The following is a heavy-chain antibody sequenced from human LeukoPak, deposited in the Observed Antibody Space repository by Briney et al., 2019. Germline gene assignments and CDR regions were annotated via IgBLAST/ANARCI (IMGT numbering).Heavy chain of an antibody. D-gene: IGHD3-22*01. CDR2: FYYGGDT. V-gene: IGHV4-39*01. CDR3: TRHTYHSSETPRGAVDI. J-gene: IGHJ3*02. CDR1: GGSISNSVYY. Sequence: SETLSLTCTVSGGSISNSVYYWGWIRQPPGKGLEWIGGFYYGGDTYYNPSLKCRVTISVDTSKNHLSLKLTSVTAADTAMYYCTRHTYHSSETPRGAVDIWGQGTMATVSS.